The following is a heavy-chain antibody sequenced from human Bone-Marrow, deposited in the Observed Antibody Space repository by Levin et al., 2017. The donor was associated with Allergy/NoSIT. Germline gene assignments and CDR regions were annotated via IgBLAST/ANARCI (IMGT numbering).Heavy chain of an antibody. Sequence: ASVKVSCAASGFTLSNYDISWVRQAPGKGLEWVSAISESGENTFYASSVKGRFTISRDNSKNTLSLQMSSLRVEDTALYYCVREAGGSTRKRFDPWGQGALVTVSS. J-gene: IGHJ5*02. CDR1: GFTLSNYD. D-gene: IGHD1-26*01. CDR3: VREAGGSTRKRFDP. CDR2: ISESGENT. V-gene: IGHV3-23*01.